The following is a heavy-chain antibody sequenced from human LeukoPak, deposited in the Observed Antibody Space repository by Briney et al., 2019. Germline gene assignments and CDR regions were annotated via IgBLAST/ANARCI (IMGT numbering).Heavy chain of an antibody. J-gene: IGHJ4*02. CDR3: ARDYSNYYFDY. CDR1: GCSISSSSYY. CDR2: IYYSGST. V-gene: IGHV4-39*02. D-gene: IGHD4-11*01. Sequence: SETLSLTCTVSGCSISSSSYYWGWIRQPPGKGLEWIGSIYYSGSTYYNPSLKSRVTISVDTSKNQFSLKLSSVTAADTAVYYCARDYSNYYFDYWGQGTLVTVSS.